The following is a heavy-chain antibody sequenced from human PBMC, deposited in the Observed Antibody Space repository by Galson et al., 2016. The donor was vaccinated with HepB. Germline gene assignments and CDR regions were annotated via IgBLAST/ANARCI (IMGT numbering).Heavy chain of an antibody. CDR2: IRSTVYGETT. D-gene: IGHD5-12*01. J-gene: IGHJ4*02. CDR3: TRASDSGYDRRFDY. CDR1: GFTFSIYA. V-gene: IGHV3-49*04. Sequence: SLRLSCAASGFTFSIYAMHWVRQAPGKGLEWVSFIRSTVYGETTDYAASVKGRFTTSRDDSKNIAYLQMNSLKIEDTAVYFCTRASDSGYDRRFDYWGQGTLVTVSS.